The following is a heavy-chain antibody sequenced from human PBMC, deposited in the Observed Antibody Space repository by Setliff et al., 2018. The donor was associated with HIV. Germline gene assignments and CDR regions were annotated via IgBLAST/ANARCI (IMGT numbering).Heavy chain of an antibody. V-gene: IGHV4-34*01. CDR2: INHSGST. J-gene: IGHJ6*03. Sequence: NPSETLSLTCAVYGGSFSGYSWGWIRQPPGKGLEWIGEINHSGSTNYNPSLKSRVTISVATSKRQFSLNLTSVTAADTAVYYCARGPPAEDYYYYMDVWDKGTTVTVSS. CDR1: GGSFSGYS. CDR3: ARGPPAEDYYYYMDV.